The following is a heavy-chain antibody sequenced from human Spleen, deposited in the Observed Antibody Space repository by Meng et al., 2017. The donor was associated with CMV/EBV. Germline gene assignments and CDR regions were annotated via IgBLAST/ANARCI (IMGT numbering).Heavy chain of an antibody. Sequence: GESLKISCAVSGINLNTYWMHWVRQVPGKGLVWLSRIYSDGITTRYADSVKGRFTISRDNTKNTLYLQLNGLRADDTAVYYCARVDTAYDLPFDYWGQGTLVTVSS. D-gene: IGHD3-3*01. CDR3: ARVDTAYDLPFDY. J-gene: IGHJ4*02. CDR2: IYSDGITT. CDR1: GINLNTYW. V-gene: IGHV3-74*01.